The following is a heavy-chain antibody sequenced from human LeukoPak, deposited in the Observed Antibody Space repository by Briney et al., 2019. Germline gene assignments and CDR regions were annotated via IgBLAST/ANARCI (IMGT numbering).Heavy chain of an antibody. CDR1: GFIFSNYA. Sequence: GASLRLSCAPSGFIFSNYAMSWVRQAPGKGLEWVSAVTGSGDSTYYADSVKGRFPISRDNSKNTLYVEMNTLRAEDTAVYYCAKWGDYDILTGYYVSDFWGQGTLVTVSS. V-gene: IGHV3-23*01. CDR3: AKWGDYDILTGYYVSDF. D-gene: IGHD3-9*01. CDR2: VTGSGDST. J-gene: IGHJ4*02.